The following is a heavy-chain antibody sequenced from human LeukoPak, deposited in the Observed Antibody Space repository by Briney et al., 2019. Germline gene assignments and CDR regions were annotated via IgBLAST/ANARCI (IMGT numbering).Heavy chain of an antibody. J-gene: IGHJ4*02. Sequence: GASVKVSCKASGFTFTSSAVQWVRQTSGQRLEWIGWIVVGSGNTNYAQKFQERVTITRDMSTSTAYKEQSSMRSEDTAMYYCAADLSYCSSTSCYGRLGGLDYWGQGTLVTVSS. CDR1: GFTFTSSA. D-gene: IGHD2-2*01. V-gene: IGHV1-58*01. CDR3: AADLSYCSSTSCYGRLGGLDY. CDR2: IVVGSGNT.